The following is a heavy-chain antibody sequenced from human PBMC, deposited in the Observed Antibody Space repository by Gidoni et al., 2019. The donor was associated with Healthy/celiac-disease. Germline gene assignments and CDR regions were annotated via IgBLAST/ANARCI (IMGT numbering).Heavy chain of an antibody. Sequence: EVPLLESGGGLVQPGGSLRLSCAASAFTFSSYAMSWVRQAPGKGLEWVAAISGSGGSTYYADSVKGRFTISRDNSKNTLYLQMNSLRAEDTAVYYCAKGRWLQSADYWGQGTLVTVSS. CDR2: ISGSGGST. D-gene: IGHD5-12*01. CDR3: AKGRWLQSADY. CDR1: AFTFSSYA. V-gene: IGHV3-23*01. J-gene: IGHJ4*02.